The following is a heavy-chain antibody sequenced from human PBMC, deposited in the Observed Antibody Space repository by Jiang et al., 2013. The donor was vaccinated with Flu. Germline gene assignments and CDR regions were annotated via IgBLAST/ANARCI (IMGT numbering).Heavy chain of an antibody. V-gene: IGHV1-69*04. CDR1: GGTFSSYA. CDR2: IIPILGIA. Sequence: SGAEVKKPGSSVKVSCKASGGTFSSYAISWVRQAPGQGLEWMGRIIPILGIANYAQKFQGRVTITADKSTSTAYMELSSLRSEDTAVYYCARGEVVVVVAANRYYYGMDVWGQGTTVTVSS. J-gene: IGHJ6*02. CDR3: ARGEVVVVVAANRYYYGMDV. D-gene: IGHD2-15*01.